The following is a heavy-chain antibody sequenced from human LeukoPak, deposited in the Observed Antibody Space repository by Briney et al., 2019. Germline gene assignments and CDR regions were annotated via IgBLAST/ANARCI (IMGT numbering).Heavy chain of an antibody. CDR3: ARAYIVVVPAAGGY. D-gene: IGHD2-2*01. CDR2: MYHSGST. J-gene: IGHJ4*02. V-gene: IGHV4-38-2*02. Sequence: SETLSLTCTVSGYSISSANFWAWIRQPPGKGLEWIGSMYHSGSTYYNPSLKSRVTRSVDTSKNQFSLKLSSVTAADTAVYYCARAYIVVVPAAGGYWGQGTLVTVSS. CDR1: GYSISSANF.